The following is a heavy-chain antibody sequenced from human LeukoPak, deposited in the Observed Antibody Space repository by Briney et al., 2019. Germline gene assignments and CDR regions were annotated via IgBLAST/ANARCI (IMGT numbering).Heavy chain of an antibody. CDR2: MNPNSGNT. J-gene: IGHJ5*02. CDR3: ARGPVVRGVIMRPPQWLDP. V-gene: IGHV1-8*01. Sequence: GASVKVSCKASGYTFTSYDINWVRQATGQGLEWMGWMNPNSGNTGYAQKFQGRVTMTRNTSISTAYMELSSLRSEDTAVYYCARGPVVRGVIMRPPQWLDPWGQGTLVTVSS. D-gene: IGHD3-10*01. CDR1: GYTFTSYD.